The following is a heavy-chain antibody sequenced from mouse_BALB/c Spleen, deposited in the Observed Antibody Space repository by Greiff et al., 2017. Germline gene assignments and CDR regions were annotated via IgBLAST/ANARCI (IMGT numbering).Heavy chain of an antibody. V-gene: IGHV2-2*02. Sequence: VQLQQSGPGLVQPSQSLSITCTVSGFSLTSYGVHWVRQSPGKGLEWLGVIWSGGSTDYNAAFISRLSISKDNSKSQVFFKMNSLQANDTAIYYCEVRGYYCDDWGQGTTLTVSS. CDR1: GFSLTSYG. CDR3: EVRGYYCDD. D-gene: IGHD2-14*01. CDR2: IWSGGST. J-gene: IGHJ2*01.